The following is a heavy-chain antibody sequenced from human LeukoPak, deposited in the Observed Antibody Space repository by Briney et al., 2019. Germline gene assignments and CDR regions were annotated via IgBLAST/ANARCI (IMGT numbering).Heavy chain of an antibody. J-gene: IGHJ6*02. CDR3: AGSPIGYGMDV. CDR1: GGSISSSSYY. CDR2: IYHSGST. Sequence: SETLSLTCTVSGGSISSSSYYWGWIRQPPGKGLEWIGSIYHSGSTNYIPSLKSRVTISVDKSKNQFSLKLTSVTAADTAVYYCAGSPIGYGMDVWGQGTTVTVSS. V-gene: IGHV4-39*07.